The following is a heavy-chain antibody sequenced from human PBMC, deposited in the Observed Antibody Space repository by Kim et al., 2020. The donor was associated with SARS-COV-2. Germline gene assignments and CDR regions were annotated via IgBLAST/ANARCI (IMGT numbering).Heavy chain of an antibody. Sequence: GGSLRLSCAASGFTFSSYEMNWVRQAPGKGLEWVSYISSSGSTIYYADSVKGRFTISRDNAKNSLYLQMNSLRAEDTAVYYCARSGITGTTGGGGMDVWGQGTTVTVSS. V-gene: IGHV3-48*03. CDR3: ARSGITGTTGGGGMDV. J-gene: IGHJ6*02. CDR1: GFTFSSYE. CDR2: ISSSGSTI. D-gene: IGHD1-7*01.